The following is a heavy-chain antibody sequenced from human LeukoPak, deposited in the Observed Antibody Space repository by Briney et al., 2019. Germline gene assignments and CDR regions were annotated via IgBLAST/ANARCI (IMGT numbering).Heavy chain of an antibody. J-gene: IGHJ6*02. CDR2: ISSSSSTI. CDR3: ARRDYDSSGYKLYYYYGMDV. CDR1: GFTFSSYS. Sequence: GGSLRLSCAASGFTFSSYSMNWVRQAPGKGLEWVSYISSSSSTIYYADSVKGRFTISRDNAKNSLYLQMNSLRAEDTAVYYCARRDYDSSGYKLYYYYGMDVWGQGTTVTVSS. V-gene: IGHV3-48*01. D-gene: IGHD3-22*01.